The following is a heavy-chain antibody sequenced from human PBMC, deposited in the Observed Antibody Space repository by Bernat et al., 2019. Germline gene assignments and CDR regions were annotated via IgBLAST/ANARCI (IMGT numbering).Heavy chain of an antibody. Sequence: QVQLVESGGGVVQPGRSLRLSCAASGFSFSSYGMHWVRQAPGKGLEWVAVIWYDGSNKYYADSVKGRFTISRDNSKNTLYLQMNSLRAEDTAVYYCAREGALRFLEDSSYYFDYWGQGTLVTVSS. CDR1: GFSFSSYG. V-gene: IGHV3-33*01. CDR2: IWYDGSNK. D-gene: IGHD3-3*01. J-gene: IGHJ4*02. CDR3: AREGALRFLEDSSYYFDY.